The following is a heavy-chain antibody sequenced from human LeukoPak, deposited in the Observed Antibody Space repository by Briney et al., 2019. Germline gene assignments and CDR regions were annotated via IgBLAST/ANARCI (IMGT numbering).Heavy chain of an antibody. CDR1: GFTFSSYG. V-gene: IGHV3-30*03. Sequence: GRSLRLSCAASGFTFSSYGLHWVRQAPGKGLEWVAVISYDGSNKFCADSVKGRFTISRDNSKNTLYLQMNSLRAEDTAMYYCAENTGTYDGLIDSWGQGTLVTVSS. J-gene: IGHJ4*02. CDR2: ISYDGSNK. D-gene: IGHD1-26*01. CDR3: AENTGTYDGLIDS.